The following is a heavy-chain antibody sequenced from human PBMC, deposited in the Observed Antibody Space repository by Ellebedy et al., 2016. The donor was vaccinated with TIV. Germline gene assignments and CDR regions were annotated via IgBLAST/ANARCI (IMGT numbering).Heavy chain of an antibody. J-gene: IGHJ4*02. V-gene: IGHV2-26*01. Sequence: SGPTLVKPTETLTLTCTVSGFSLSNLIMGVSWIRQPPGKALEWLAHIFSNDKKSFSTSLKSRLTISKDTSKSQVVFTMTNMDPVDTATYYCARTLLYSGGDCSYQFDYWGQGTLVTVSS. D-gene: IGHD2-21*02. CDR1: GFSLSNLIMG. CDR3: ARTLLYSGGDCSYQFDY. CDR2: IFSNDKK.